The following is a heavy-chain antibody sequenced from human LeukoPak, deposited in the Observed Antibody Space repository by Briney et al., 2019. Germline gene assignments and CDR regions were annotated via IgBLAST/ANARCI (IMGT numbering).Heavy chain of an antibody. CDR3: VRGRRGSDF. D-gene: IGHD3-16*01. Sequence: GRSLRLSCAASGFTFSSYGLHWVRQAPGKGLEWVAVIWYDGSSKYYAGSVKGRITISRDNSKNTLYLQMNSLRAEDTAVYYCVRGRRGSDFWGQGTLVTVSS. CDR1: GFTFSSYG. J-gene: IGHJ4*02. CDR2: IWYDGSSK. V-gene: IGHV3-33*01.